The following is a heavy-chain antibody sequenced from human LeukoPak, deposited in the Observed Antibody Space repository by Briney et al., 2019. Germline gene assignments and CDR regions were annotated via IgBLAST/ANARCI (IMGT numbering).Heavy chain of an antibody. CDR3: ARRPYGDYGLSYYYYMDV. V-gene: IGHV3-30*04. CDR1: GFTFSSYA. D-gene: IGHD4-17*01. CDR2: ISYDGSNK. J-gene: IGHJ6*03. Sequence: GGSLRLSCAASGFTFSSYAMHWVRQAPGKGLEWVAVISYDGSNKYYADSVKGRFTISRDNSKNTLYLQMNSLRAEDTAVYYCARRPYGDYGLSYYYYMDVWGKGTTVTVSS.